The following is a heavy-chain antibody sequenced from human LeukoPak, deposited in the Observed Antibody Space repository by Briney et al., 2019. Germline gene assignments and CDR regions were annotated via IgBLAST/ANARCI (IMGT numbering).Heavy chain of an antibody. CDR1: GYTFTGYG. D-gene: IGHD3-16*01. J-gene: IGHJ4*02. CDR2: ISGYNGNT. Sequence: ASVKVSCKASGYTFTGYGISWVRQAPGQGLEWMGWISGYNGNTNYAQNLQGRVTMTTDTSTSTAYMELRSLRSDDTAMYYCAREVGILGASFDYWGQGTLVTVSS. V-gene: IGHV1-18*01. CDR3: AREVGILGASFDY.